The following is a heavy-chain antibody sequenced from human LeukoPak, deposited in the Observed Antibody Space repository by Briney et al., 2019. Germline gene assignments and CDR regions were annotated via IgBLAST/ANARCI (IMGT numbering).Heavy chain of an antibody. D-gene: IGHD3-3*01. CDR1: GGSISTSSYY. CDR2: IYYSGST. J-gene: IGHJ4*02. CDR3: ARHSRQLRFFDY. Sequence: SSETLSLTCTVSGGSISTSSYYWGWIRRPPWKGLEWIGNIYYSGSTYSNPSLKSRVTISVDTSKSQFSLKLYSVTAADTAVYYCARHSRQLRFFDYWGQGTLVTVSS. V-gene: IGHV4-39*01.